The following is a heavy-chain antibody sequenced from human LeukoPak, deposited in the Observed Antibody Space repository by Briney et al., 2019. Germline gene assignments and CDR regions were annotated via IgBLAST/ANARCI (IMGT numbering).Heavy chain of an antibody. CDR1: GFTFSSYG. D-gene: IGHD3-22*01. Sequence: GGSLRLSCAASGFTFSSYGMSWVRQAPGKGLEWVSAISGSGGSTYYADSVKGRFTISRDNAKNSLYLQMNSLRAEDTAVYYCAATYYYDSSVNSFDYWGQGTLVTVSS. V-gene: IGHV3-23*01. J-gene: IGHJ4*02. CDR2: ISGSGGST. CDR3: AATYYYDSSVNSFDY.